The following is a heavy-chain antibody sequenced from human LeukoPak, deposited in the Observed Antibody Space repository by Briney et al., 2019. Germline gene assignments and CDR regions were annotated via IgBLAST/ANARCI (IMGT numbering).Heavy chain of an antibody. CDR1: GFTSSSYS. CDR2: ISSSSSNI. CDR3: ARVSQQNTIFGVVIIRLDAFDI. D-gene: IGHD3-3*01. V-gene: IGHV3-21*01. Sequence: GGSLRLSCAASGFTSSSYSMNWVRQAPGKGLGWVSSISSSSSNIYYADSVKGRFTISRDNAKNSLYLQMNSLRAEDTAVYYCARVSQQNTIFGVVIIRLDAFDIWGQGTMVTVSS. J-gene: IGHJ3*02.